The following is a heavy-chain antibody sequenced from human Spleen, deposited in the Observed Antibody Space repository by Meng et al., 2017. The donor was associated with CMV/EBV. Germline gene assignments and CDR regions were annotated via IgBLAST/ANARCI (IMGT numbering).Heavy chain of an antibody. V-gene: IGHV1-2*02. D-gene: IGHD1-26*01. CDR3: ARELWEPPHFDY. J-gene: IGHJ4*02. CDR1: GYTFTGYY. CDR2: INPNSGGT. Sequence: ASVKVSCKASGYTFTGYYMHWVRQAPGQGLEWMGWINPNSGGTNYAQKFQGRVTMTRDTSISTAYMELSRLRPDDTAVYYCARELWEPPHFDYWGKGTLVTVSS.